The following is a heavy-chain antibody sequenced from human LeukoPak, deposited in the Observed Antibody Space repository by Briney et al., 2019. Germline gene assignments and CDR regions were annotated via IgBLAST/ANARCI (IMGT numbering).Heavy chain of an antibody. CDR3: ARRTSWFSFYYYYGMDV. Sequence: GGSLRLSCAASGFTFSSYWMHWVRQAPGKGLVWVSRINSDGSSTSYADPVKGRFTISRDNAKNTLYLQMNSLRAEDTAVYYCARRTSWFSFYYYYGMDVWGQGTTVTVSS. CDR1: GFTFSSYW. J-gene: IGHJ6*02. V-gene: IGHV3-74*01. D-gene: IGHD2-2*01. CDR2: INSDGSST.